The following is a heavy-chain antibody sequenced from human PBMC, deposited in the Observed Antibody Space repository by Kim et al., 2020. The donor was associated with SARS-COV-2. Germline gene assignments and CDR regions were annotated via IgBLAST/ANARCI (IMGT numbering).Heavy chain of an antibody. CDR3: ARDQFGSAAAGTGGVDY. D-gene: IGHD6-13*01. CDR1: GYTFTSYG. J-gene: IGHJ4*02. CDR2: ISAYNGNT. V-gene: IGHV1-18*01. Sequence: ASVKVSCKASGYTFTSYGISWVRQAPGQGLEWMGWISAYNGNTNYAQKLQGRVTMTTDTSTSTAYMELRSLRSDDTAVYYCARDQFGSAAAGTGGVDYWGQGTLVTVSS.